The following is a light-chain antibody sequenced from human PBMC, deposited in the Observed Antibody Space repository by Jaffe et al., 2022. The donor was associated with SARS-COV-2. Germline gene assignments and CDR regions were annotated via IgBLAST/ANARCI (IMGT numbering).Light chain of an antibody. CDR3: SSYTSSSTYV. CDR1: TSDVGLYKY. J-gene: IGLJ1*01. CDR2: DVS. V-gene: IGLV2-14*03. Sequence: QSALTQPASVSGSPGQSITISCTGTTSDVGLYKYVSWYQQHPGKAPTLMIYDVSNRPSGVSNRFSGSKSGNTASLTISGLQTEDEADYYCSSYTSSSTYVFGTGTKVTVL.